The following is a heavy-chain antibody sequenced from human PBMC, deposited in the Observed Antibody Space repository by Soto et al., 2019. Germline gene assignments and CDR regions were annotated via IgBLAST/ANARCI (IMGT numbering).Heavy chain of an antibody. D-gene: IGHD6-19*01. CDR2: ISYDGSNK. Sequence: QVQLVESGGGVVQPGRSLRLSCAASGFTFSSYSMRWVHQAPGKGLEWVAVISYDGSNKYYADSVKGRFTISRDNSKNTLYLQMNSLRAEDTAVYYCARGAGIAVAATSFDYWGQGTLVTVSS. CDR3: ARGAGIAVAATSFDY. V-gene: IGHV3-30-3*01. J-gene: IGHJ4*02. CDR1: GFTFSSYS.